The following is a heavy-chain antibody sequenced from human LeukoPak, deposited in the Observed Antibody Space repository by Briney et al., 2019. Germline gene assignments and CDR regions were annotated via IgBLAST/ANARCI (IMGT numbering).Heavy chain of an antibody. Sequence: SETLSLTCTVSGGSISSYYWSWIRQPPGKGLEWIGYIYYSGSTNYNPSLKSRVTISVDTSKNQFSLKLSSVTAADTAVYYCARPPLTTGTYWYFDLWGRGTLVTVSS. D-gene: IGHD1-1*01. CDR3: ARPPLTTGTYWYFDL. CDR1: GGSISSYY. CDR2: IYYSGST. J-gene: IGHJ2*01. V-gene: IGHV4-59*08.